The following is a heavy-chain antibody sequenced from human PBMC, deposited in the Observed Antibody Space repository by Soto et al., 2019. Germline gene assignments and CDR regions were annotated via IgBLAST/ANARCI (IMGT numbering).Heavy chain of an antibody. CDR3: ASAHGGVRYFDPLSPNWFDP. D-gene: IGHD3-9*01. CDR2: IYYSGST. J-gene: IGHJ5*02. CDR1: GGSISSGDYY. V-gene: IGHV4-30-4*01. Sequence: PSETLSLTCTVSGGSISSGDYYWSWIRQPPGKGLEWIGYIYYSGSTYYNPSLKSRVTISVDTSKNQFSLKLSSVTAADTAVYYCASAHGGVRYFDPLSPNWFDPWGQGTLVTVSS.